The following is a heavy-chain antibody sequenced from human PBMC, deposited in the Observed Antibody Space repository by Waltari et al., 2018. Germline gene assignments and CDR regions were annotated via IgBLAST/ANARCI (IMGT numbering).Heavy chain of an antibody. CDR2: IKEDGSEK. V-gene: IGHV3-7*03. D-gene: IGHD1-26*01. J-gene: IGHJ5*02. CDR1: GFTFSAFW. Sequence: EVQLVESGGGLVQPGGSLRLSCSASGFTFSAFWMSWVRQTPGKGLAWVANIKEDGSEKYYLDSVKGRFTISRDNAKNSLYLEMNNLRAEDTAVYYCARWDGPWGQGTLVTVSS. CDR3: ARWDGP.